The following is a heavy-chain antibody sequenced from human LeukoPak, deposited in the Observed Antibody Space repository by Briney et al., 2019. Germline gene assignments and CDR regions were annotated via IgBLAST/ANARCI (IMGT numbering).Heavy chain of an antibody. CDR2: FSGSGGST. CDR1: GFTFSTYA. Sequence: PGGSLRLSCAASGFTFSTYAMSWVRQAPGKGLEWVSGFSGSGGSTYYADSVKGRFTISRDNSKNTLFLQMNSLKTEDTAVYYCTRPTFCGGDCYGIFDYWGQGTLVTVSS. J-gene: IGHJ4*02. CDR3: TRPTFCGGDCYGIFDY. D-gene: IGHD2-21*02. V-gene: IGHV3-23*01.